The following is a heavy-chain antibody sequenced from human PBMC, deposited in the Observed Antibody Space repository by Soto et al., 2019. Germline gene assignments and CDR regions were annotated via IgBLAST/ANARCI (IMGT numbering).Heavy chain of an antibody. CDR3: ARDYYYDSSGYFDY. V-gene: IGHV1-69*13. J-gene: IGHJ4*02. D-gene: IGHD3-22*01. Sequence: ASVKVSCKASGGTFSSYAISWVRQAPGQGLEWMGGIIPIFGTANYAQKFQGRVTITADESTSTAYMELSSLRSEDTAVYYCARDYYYDSSGYFDYWGQGTLVTVSS. CDR1: GGTFSSYA. CDR2: IIPIFGTA.